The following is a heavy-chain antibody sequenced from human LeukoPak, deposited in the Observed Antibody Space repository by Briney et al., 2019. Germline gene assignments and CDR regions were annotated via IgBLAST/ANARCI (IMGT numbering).Heavy chain of an antibody. CDR3: AGDSPAGSNWRSEPTFDY. J-gene: IGHJ4*02. CDR1: GGSISSSSYY. V-gene: IGHV4-39*01. D-gene: IGHD1-26*01. CDR2: IYYSGST. Sequence: SETLSLTCTVSGGSISSSSYYWGWIRQPPGKGLQWIGSIYYSGSTYYNPSLKSRVTISVDRSKNQFSLKLSSVTAADTAVYYCAGDSPAGSNWRSEPTFDYWGQGNLVTVSS.